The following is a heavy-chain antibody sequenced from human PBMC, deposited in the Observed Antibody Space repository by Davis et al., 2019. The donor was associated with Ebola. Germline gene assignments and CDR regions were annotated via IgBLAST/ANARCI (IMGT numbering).Heavy chain of an antibody. J-gene: IGHJ4*02. CDR2: INHSGST. CDR1: GGSMFSYY. Sequence: SETLSLTCTVSGGSMFSYYWSWIRQPPGNGLEWIWEINHSGSTNYNPSLKSRVTISVDTSKNQFSLKLSSVTAADTAVYYCARQRGYSGYGRFDYWGQGTLVTVSS. V-gene: IGHV4-34*01. CDR3: ARQRGYSGYGRFDY. D-gene: IGHD5-12*01.